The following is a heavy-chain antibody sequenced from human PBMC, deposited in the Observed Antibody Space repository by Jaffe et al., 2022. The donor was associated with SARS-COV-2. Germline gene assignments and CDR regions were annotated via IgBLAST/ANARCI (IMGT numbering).Heavy chain of an antibody. Sequence: EVQLVESGGGLVQPGRSLRLSCAASGFTFDDYAMHWVRQAPGKGLEWVSGISWNSGSIGYADSVKGRFTISRDNAKNSLYLQMNSLRAEDTALYYCAKDIGYDFWSAPPAFDIWGQGTMVTVSS. CDR3: AKDIGYDFWSAPPAFDI. CDR1: GFTFDDYA. J-gene: IGHJ3*02. V-gene: IGHV3-9*01. CDR2: ISWNSGSI. D-gene: IGHD3-3*01.